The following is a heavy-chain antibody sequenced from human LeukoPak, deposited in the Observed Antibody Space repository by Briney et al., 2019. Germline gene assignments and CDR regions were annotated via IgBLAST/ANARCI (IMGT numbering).Heavy chain of an antibody. D-gene: IGHD2-8*02. CDR3: ARLRGQHKPLYRLDKYWATGYFYHFDY. V-gene: IGHV4-59*08. CDR1: GGSLSSYY. Sequence: PSETLSLTCTVSGGSLSSYYWSWIRQPPGKGLEWIGSIYYNGSTNYNPSLKSRVTISVDTSKNQFSLKLSSVTTADTAVYYWARLRGQHKPLYRLDKYWATGYFYHFDYWGQGTLVTVSS. CDR2: IYYNGST. J-gene: IGHJ4*02.